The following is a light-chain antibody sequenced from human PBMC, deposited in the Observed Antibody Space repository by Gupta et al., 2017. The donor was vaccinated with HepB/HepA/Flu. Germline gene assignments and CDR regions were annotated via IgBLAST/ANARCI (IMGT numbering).Light chain of an antibody. CDR1: QSVLYSSNNKNY. CDR3: QQYYWTPRLT. Sequence: DIVMTQSPDSLSVSLGERATINCKSSQSVLYSSNNKNYLAWYQQKPGQPPKLLIYWASTRESGVPDRFSGSGSGTDFTLTISSLQAEDVAVYYCQQYYWTPRLTFGGGTKVEIK. J-gene: IGKJ4*01. V-gene: IGKV4-1*01. CDR2: WAS.